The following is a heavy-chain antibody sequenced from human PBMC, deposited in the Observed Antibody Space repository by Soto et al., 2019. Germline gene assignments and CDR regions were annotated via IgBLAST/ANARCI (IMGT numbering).Heavy chain of an antibody. D-gene: IGHD2-21*01. V-gene: IGHV3-48*01. CDR2: IGSTGA. CDR3: VRDMQLWRLDS. J-gene: IGHJ4*02. Sequence: GGSLSLSCAASGFGFSAYTMDWVRQAPGKGLEWVSCIGSTGAYYADSVKGRFTISRDNAKNSMYLQINSLRVEDTAVYYCVRDMQLWRLDSWGQGTLVTVSS. CDR1: GFGFSAYT.